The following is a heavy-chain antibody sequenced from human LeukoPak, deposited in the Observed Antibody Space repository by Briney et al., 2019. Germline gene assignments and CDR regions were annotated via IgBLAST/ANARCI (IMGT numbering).Heavy chain of an antibody. CDR2: INPSGGST. J-gene: IGHJ3*02. D-gene: IGHD2-15*01. CDR1: GYTFTSYY. CDR3: ASQVKDIVVVVAATHDAFDI. Sequence: ASVKVSCKASGYTFTSYYMHWVRHAPGQGLEWMGIINPSGGSTSCAQKFQGRVTMTRDTSTSTVYMELSSLRSEDTAVYYCASQVKDIVVVVAATHDAFDIWGQGTMVTVSS. V-gene: IGHV1-46*01.